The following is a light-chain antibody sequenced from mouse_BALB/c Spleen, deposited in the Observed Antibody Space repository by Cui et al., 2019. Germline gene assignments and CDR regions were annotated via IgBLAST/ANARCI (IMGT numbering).Light chain of an antibody. CDR1: QDMNSY. Sequence: IKMVQPPSSLHAPLRERVTITCKASQDMNSYLSWVQQKPGKSPKTLIDRASRLVDGVPSRFSGSGSGQDYSLTISSLEYEDMGIYYCLQYDEFPWTFGGGTKLEIK. J-gene: IGKJ1*01. CDR3: LQYDEFPWT. CDR2: RAS. V-gene: IGKV14-111*01.